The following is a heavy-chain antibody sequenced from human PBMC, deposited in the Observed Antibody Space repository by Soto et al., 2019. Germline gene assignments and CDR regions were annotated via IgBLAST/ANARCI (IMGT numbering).Heavy chain of an antibody. V-gene: IGHV4-34*01. CDR3: ARVTGSDSSGYYYTPFDY. CDR2: INHSGST. J-gene: IGHJ4*02. Sequence: KTSETLSLTCAVYGGSFSGYYWSWIRQPPGKGLEWIGEINHSGSTNYNPSLKSRVTISVDTSKNQFSLKLSSVTAADTAVYYCARVTGSDSSGYYYTPFDYRGQGTLVTVSS. CDR1: GGSFSGYY. D-gene: IGHD3-22*01.